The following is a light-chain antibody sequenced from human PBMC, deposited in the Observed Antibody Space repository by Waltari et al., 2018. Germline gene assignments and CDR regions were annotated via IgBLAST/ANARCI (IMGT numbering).Light chain of an antibody. CDR3: SSYAGTTTFVI. J-gene: IGLJ2*01. V-gene: IGLV2-23*03. CDR1: SSDVGSYNL. Sequence: QSALTQPASVSGSPGQSITISCTGPSSDVGSYNLVSWYQQHPGKAPKLMIYEGTKRSSGVSNRCSASKSGNTASLTISGLQAEDEADYYCSSYAGTTTFVIFGGGTKLTVL. CDR2: EGT.